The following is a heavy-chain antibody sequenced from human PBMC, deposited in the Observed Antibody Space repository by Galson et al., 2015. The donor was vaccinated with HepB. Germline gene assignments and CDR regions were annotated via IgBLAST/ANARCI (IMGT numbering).Heavy chain of an antibody. D-gene: IGHD5-24*01. CDR2: ISYDGSNK. CDR1: GFTFSSYG. CDR3: AKLRASSWLQLGGGFDY. J-gene: IGHJ4*02. Sequence: SLRLSCAASGFTFSSYGMHWVRQAPGKGLEWVAVISYDGSNKYYADSVKGRFTISRDNSKNTLYLQMNSLRAEDTAVYYCAKLRASSWLQLGGGFDYWGQGTLVTVSS. V-gene: IGHV3-30*18.